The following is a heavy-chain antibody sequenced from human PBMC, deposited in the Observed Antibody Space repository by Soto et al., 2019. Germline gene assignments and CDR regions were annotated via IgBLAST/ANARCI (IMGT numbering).Heavy chain of an antibody. V-gene: IGHV1-69*12. CDR1: GGTFSSYA. J-gene: IGHJ5*02. Sequence: VQLVQSGAEVKKPGSSVKVSCKASGGTFSSYAISWVRQAPGQGLEWMGGIIPIFGTANSAQKFQGRVKIAAEEAAIPACMELSSLVSEESDGYYCARVRYCDDSSGYSRVWFDPWGQGTLVTVSS. CDR3: ARVRYCDDSSGYSRVWFDP. CDR2: IIPIFGTA. D-gene: IGHD3-22*01.